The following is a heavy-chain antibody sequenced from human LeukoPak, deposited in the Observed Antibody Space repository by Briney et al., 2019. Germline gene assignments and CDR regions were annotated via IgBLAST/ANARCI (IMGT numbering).Heavy chain of an antibody. Sequence: GESLKISCKGSGYSFTSYWIGWVRQMPGKGLEWMGIIYPGDSDTRYSPSFQGQVTISADKSISTAYLQWSSLKASDTAMYYCARQTNYYDSSGYCYRWGQGTLVTVSS. V-gene: IGHV5-51*01. CDR1: GYSFTSYW. D-gene: IGHD3-22*01. J-gene: IGHJ4*02. CDR2: IYPGDSDT. CDR3: ARQTNYYDSSGYCYR.